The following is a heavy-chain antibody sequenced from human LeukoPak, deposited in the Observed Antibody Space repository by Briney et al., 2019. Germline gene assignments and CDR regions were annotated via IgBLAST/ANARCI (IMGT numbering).Heavy chain of an antibody. D-gene: IGHD2-21*02. Sequence: SETLSLTCTVSGGSISSYYWSWIRQPPGKGLEWIRYIYYSGSTDYNPSLKSRVTISVDTSKNQFSLKLSSVTAADTAVYYCARRCSGDDCYSEWGQGTLVTVSS. V-gene: IGHV4-59*08. CDR3: ARRCSGDDCYSE. J-gene: IGHJ4*02. CDR2: IYYSGST. CDR1: GGSISSYY.